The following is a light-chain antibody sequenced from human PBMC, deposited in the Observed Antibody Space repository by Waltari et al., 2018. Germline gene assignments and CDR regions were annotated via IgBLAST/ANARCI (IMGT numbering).Light chain of an antibody. V-gene: IGKV4-1*01. CDR1: QTISYSSNYKNY. CDR2: WAS. CDR3: QQYYKTPQT. J-gene: IGKJ1*01. Sequence: DIVMTQSPDSLAVSLGERATINCKSSQTISYSSNYKNYLAWYQQKPGQPPKLLIYWASTRESGVPDRFSGSGSGTDFTLTISSLQAEDVAVYYCQQYYKTPQTFGQGTKVEIE.